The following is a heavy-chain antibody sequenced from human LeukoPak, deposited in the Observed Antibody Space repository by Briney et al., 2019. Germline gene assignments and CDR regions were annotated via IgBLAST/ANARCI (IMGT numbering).Heavy chain of an antibody. CDR2: ISRSGTTI. CDR3: AKDKIVATILGAFDI. J-gene: IGHJ3*02. V-gene: IGHV3-11*01. D-gene: IGHD5-12*01. Sequence: GGSLRLSCTASGFTFSDYFMSWIRQAPGKGLEWISQISRSGTTIYYADSVRGRFTISRDNAKNSLYLQMNSLRAEDTALYYCAKDKIVATILGAFDIWGQGTMVTVSS. CDR1: GFTFSDYF.